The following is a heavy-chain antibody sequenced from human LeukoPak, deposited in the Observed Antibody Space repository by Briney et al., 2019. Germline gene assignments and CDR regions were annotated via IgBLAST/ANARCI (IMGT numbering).Heavy chain of an antibody. Sequence: ASVKVSCKASGYTFTSYGISWVRQAPGQGLERMGWISAYNGNTNYAQKLQGRVTMTTDTSTSTAYMELRSLRSDDTAVYYCARLRITMVRGVPRTYYYYGMDVWGKGTTVTVSS. CDR3: ARLRITMVRGVPRTYYYYGMDV. CDR1: GYTFTSYG. J-gene: IGHJ6*04. CDR2: ISAYNGNT. D-gene: IGHD3-10*01. V-gene: IGHV1-18*04.